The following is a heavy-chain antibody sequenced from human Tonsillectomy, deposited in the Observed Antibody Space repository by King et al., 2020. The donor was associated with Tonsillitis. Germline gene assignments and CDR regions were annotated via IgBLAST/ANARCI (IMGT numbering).Heavy chain of an antibody. CDR2: INQDVSEI. J-gene: IGHJ4*02. CDR3: ARDPESNGGNRAFDY. V-gene: IGHV3-7*01. CDR1: GFTFSNHW. Sequence: VQLVESGGGLVQPGGSLRLSCTTSGFTFSNHWMSWVRQAPGKGLEWVANINQDVSEIYYVDSVRGRFTISRENAKNSVFLQMDSLRVEDTAIYYCARDPESNGGNRAFDYWGQGTLITVSS. D-gene: IGHD4-23*01.